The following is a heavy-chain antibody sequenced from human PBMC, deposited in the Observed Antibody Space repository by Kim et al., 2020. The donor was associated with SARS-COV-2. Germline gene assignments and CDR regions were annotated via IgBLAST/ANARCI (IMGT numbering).Heavy chain of an antibody. CDR1: GVSFSGYY. V-gene: IGHV4-34*01. J-gene: IGHJ4*02. CDR3: ASINDILTGYDY. Sequence: SETLSLTCAVYGVSFSGYYWSWIRQPPGKGLEWIGEINHSGSTNYNPSLKSRVTISVDTSKNQFSLKLSSVTAADTAVYYCASINDILTGYDYWGQGTLVTVSS. CDR2: INHSGST. D-gene: IGHD3-9*01.